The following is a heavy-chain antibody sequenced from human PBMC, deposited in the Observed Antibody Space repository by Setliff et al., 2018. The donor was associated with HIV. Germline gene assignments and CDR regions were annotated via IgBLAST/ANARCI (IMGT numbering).Heavy chain of an antibody. D-gene: IGHD3-10*01. J-gene: IGHJ4*02. Sequence: PGGSLRLSCAASGFSISSYAMNWVRQAPGKGLEWVSSISGSSSSIYYADSVKGRFTMSRDNSKNTLFLVLASLRPEDTAVYYCAKQVSGYFDYWGQGALVTVSS. V-gene: IGHV3-23*01. CDR1: GFSISSYA. CDR2: ISGSSSSI. CDR3: AKQVSGYFDY.